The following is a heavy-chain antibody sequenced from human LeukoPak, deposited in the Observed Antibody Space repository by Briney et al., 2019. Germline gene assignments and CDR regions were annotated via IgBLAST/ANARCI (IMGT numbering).Heavy chain of an antibody. CDR2: IYPGDSDT. V-gene: IGHV5-51*01. J-gene: IGHJ6*02. CDR1: GYSFTTYW. Sequence: GESLKISCKGSGYSFTTYWIGWVRQLPGKGLEWMGIIYPGDSDTRYSPSFQGQVTISADKSISTAYLQWSSLKASDTAMYYCARHTYREHCSGGSCYSDMNVWGQGTSVTVSS. D-gene: IGHD2-15*01. CDR3: ARHTYREHCSGGSCYSDMNV.